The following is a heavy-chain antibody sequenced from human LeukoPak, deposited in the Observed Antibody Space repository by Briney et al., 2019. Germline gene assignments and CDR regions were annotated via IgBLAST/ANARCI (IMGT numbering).Heavy chain of an antibody. CDR3: VKFRGIQHYNYHMDV. D-gene: IGHD3-10*01. J-gene: IGHJ6*03. V-gene: IGHV3-23*01. CDR1: GFTFSSYA. CDR2: LTGSGGNT. Sequence: PGGSLRLSCAASGFTFSSYAMSWVRQAPGKGLEWVSGLTGSGGNTYYADSVKGRFTISRDNSKNTLSPQMNSLRAEDAAVYYCVKFRGIQHYNYHMDVWGKGTTVTVSS.